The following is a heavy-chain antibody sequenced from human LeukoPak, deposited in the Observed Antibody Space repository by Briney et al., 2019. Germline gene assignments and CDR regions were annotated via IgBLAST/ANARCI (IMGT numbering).Heavy chain of an antibody. J-gene: IGHJ4*02. V-gene: IGHV4-59*01. Sequence: SETLSLTCTVSGGSMNSFHWSWIRQPPGEELEWIGYIYYSGSTNYNPSLKNRVTISVDTSKNQFSLKLSSVTTADTAVYYCARGFGSGSYFAYYWGQGTLVTVSS. CDR2: IYYSGST. D-gene: IGHD3-10*01. CDR1: GGSMNSFH. CDR3: ARGFGSGSYFAYY.